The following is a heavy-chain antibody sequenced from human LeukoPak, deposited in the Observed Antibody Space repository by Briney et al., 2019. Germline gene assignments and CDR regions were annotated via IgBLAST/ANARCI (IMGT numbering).Heavy chain of an antibody. Sequence: PSETLSLTCTVSGGSISSDGYYWSWIRQHPGKGLEWIGYIYHSGSTYYNPSLKSRVTISVDTSKNQFSLKLSSVTAADTAVYFCATARFTGYDHYYYFDFWGQGTLVTVSS. V-gene: IGHV4-31*03. J-gene: IGHJ4*02. CDR2: IYHSGST. CDR3: ATARFTGYDHYYYFDF. D-gene: IGHD5-12*01. CDR1: GGSISSDGYY.